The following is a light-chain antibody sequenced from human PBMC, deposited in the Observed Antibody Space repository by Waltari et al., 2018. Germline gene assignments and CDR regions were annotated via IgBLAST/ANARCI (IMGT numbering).Light chain of an antibody. J-gene: IGKJ5*01. Sequence: DVVMTQSPLSLPVTLGQPASISCRSSQSLVHSDGNTFLNWFQHRPGQSPRRLIYKVSNRDFGVPDRVSGSGSGTDFTLKISRVEAEDVGVYYCMQGTHWPPITFGQGTRLEIK. CDR2: KVS. CDR1: QSLVHSDGNTF. V-gene: IGKV2-30*02. CDR3: MQGTHWPPIT.